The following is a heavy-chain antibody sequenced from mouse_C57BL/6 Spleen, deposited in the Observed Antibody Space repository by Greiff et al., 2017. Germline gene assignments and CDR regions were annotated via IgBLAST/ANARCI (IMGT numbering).Heavy chain of an antibody. V-gene: IGHV7-1*01. D-gene: IGHD2-5*01. J-gene: IGHJ3*01. CDR2: SRNKANDYTT. CDR3: ARDAGYSNYVPFAY. Sequence: EVMLVESGGGLVQSGRSLRLSCATSGFTFSDFYMEWVRQAPGKGLEWIAASRNKANDYTTEYSASVKGRFIVSRDTSQSILYLQMNALRAEDTAIYYCARDAGYSNYVPFAYWGQGTLVTVSA. CDR1: GFTFSDFY.